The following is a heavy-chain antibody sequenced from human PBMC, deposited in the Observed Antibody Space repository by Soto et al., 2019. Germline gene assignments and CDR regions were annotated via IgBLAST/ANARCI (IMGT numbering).Heavy chain of an antibody. CDR2: ITRNGGST. Sequence: EVQLVESGGGLVQPGGSLRLSCAASGFTFSSYAIHWVRQAPGKGLEYVSGITRNGGSTYYANSVKGRFTISRDNSKNTLYLQVGSLRAEDMDVYYCARSGLPFDYWGQGTLVTVSS. D-gene: IGHD2-21*02. J-gene: IGHJ4*02. CDR3: ARSGLPFDY. CDR1: GFTFSSYA. V-gene: IGHV3-64*01.